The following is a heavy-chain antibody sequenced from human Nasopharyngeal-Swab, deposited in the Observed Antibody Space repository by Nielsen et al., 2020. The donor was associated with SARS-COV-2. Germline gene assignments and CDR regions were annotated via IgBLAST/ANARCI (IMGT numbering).Heavy chain of an antibody. CDR2: IYTSGST. D-gene: IGHD6-19*01. CDR3: ARDGYSSGWYPHYYYYYGMDV. Sequence: SETLSLTCTVSGGSISRYYWSWIRQPAGKGLEWIGRIYTSGSTNYNPSLKSRVTMSVDTSKNQFSLKLSSVTAADTAVYYCARDGYSSGWYPHYYYYYGMDVWGQGTTVTVSS. J-gene: IGHJ6*02. CDR1: GGSISRYY. V-gene: IGHV4-4*07.